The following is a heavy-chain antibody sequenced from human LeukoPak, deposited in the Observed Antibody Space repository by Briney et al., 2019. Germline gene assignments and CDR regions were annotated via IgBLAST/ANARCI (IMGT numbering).Heavy chain of an antibody. CDR3: ARGAHYDFWSGYYGNWFDP. CDR2: IYTSGST. V-gene: IGHV4-61*02. CDR1: GGSISSGSYY. Sequence: SQTLSLTCTVSGGSISSGSYYWSWIRQPAGKGLEWIGRIYTSGSTNYNPSLKSRVTISVDTSKNQFSLKLSSVTAADTAVYYCARGAHYDFWSGYYGNWFDPWGQGTLVTVSS. J-gene: IGHJ5*02. D-gene: IGHD3-3*01.